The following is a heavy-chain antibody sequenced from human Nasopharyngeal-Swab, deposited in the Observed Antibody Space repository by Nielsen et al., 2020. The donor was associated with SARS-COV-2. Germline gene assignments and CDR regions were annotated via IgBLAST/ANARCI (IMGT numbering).Heavy chain of an antibody. J-gene: IGHJ4*02. D-gene: IGHD2-15*01. CDR2: INPNSGGT. CDR3: ARDLVVVAAKGGVSGY. Sequence: ASVKVSCKASGYTFTGYYVHWVRQAPGQGLEWMGRINPNSGGTNYAQKFQGRVTMTRDTSISTAYMELSRLRSDDTAVYYCARDLVVVAAKGGVSGYWGQGTLVTVSS. CDR1: GYTFTGYY. V-gene: IGHV1-2*06.